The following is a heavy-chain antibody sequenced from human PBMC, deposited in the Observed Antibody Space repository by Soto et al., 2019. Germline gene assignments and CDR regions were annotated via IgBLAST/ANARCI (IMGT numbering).Heavy chain of an antibody. CDR3: ARALRFGELNA. CDR2: ISADNGNT. CDR1: GYTFTSYA. Sequence: ASVKVSCKASGYTFTSYAMHWVRQAPGQRLEWMGWISADNGNTNYAQKFQGRVTMTTDTSTSTAYMELRSLRSDDTAVYYCARALRFGELNAWGQGTLVTVSS. V-gene: IGHV1-3*01. D-gene: IGHD3-10*01. J-gene: IGHJ4*02.